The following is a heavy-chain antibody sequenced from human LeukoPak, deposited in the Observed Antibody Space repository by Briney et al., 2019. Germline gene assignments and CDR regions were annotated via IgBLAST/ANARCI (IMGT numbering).Heavy chain of an antibody. Sequence: GASVKVSCKASGYTFTGYYMHWVRQAPGQGLEWMGWINPNSGGTNYAQKFQGRVTITADESTSTAYMELSSLRSEDTAVYYCASAAAMYNWFDPWGQGTLVTVSS. CDR1: GYTFTGYY. V-gene: IGHV1-2*02. CDR2: INPNSGGT. J-gene: IGHJ5*02. D-gene: IGHD2-2*01. CDR3: ASAAAMYNWFDP.